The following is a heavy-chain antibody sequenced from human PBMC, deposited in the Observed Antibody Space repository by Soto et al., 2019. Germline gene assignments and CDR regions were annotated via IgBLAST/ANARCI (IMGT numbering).Heavy chain of an antibody. CDR1: GFTFSGSA. D-gene: IGHD4-17*01. Sequence: PGGSLRLSCAASGFTFSGSAMHWVRQASGKGLEWVGRIRSKANGYATAYAASVKGRFTISRDDSKNTAYLQMNSLKTEDTAVYYCTSSPTIPTTVVTPRFGNYYGMDVWGQGTTVTVSS. CDR2: IRSKANGYAT. CDR3: TSSPTIPTTVVTPRFGNYYGMDV. J-gene: IGHJ6*02. V-gene: IGHV3-73*01.